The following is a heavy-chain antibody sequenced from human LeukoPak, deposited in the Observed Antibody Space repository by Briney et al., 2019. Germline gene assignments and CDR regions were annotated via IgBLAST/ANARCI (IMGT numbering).Heavy chain of an antibody. V-gene: IGHV1-2*04. CDR3: ARDRGYCTNGVCYTSSFDP. CDR2: INPNSGGT. J-gene: IGHJ5*02. CDR1: GYTFTGYY. Sequence: ASVKVSCKASGYTFTGYYMHWVRQAPGQGLEWMGRINPNSGGTNYAQKFQGWVTMTRDTSISTAYMELSRLRSDDTAVYYCARDRGYCTNGVCYTSSFDPWGQGTLVTVSS. D-gene: IGHD2-8*01.